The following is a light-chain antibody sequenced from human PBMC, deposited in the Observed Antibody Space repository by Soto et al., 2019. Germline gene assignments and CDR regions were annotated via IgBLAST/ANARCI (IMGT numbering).Light chain of an antibody. V-gene: IGLV2-8*01. CDR3: SSYAGSNNLGL. CDR2: EVR. J-gene: IGLJ2*01. CDR1: SSDIGAYDY. Sequence: QSVLTQPPSASGSPGQSVTISCTGTSSDIGAYDYVSWYQQYPGKAPRLIIYEVRHRPSGVPDRFSGSKSVNTASLTVSGLQAEDEADYYCSSYAGSNNLGLFGGGTKLTVL.